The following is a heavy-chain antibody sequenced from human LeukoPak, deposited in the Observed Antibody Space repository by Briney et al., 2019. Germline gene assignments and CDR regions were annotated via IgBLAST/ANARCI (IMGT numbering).Heavy chain of an antibody. D-gene: IGHD5-18*01. CDR3: ARGTDTAMVTFDY. CDR1: GGSISSSSYY. V-gene: IGHV4-39*07. J-gene: IGHJ4*02. CDR2: IYYSGST. Sequence: PSETLSLTCTVSGGSISSSSYYWGWIRQPPGKGLEWIGSIYYSGSTYYNPSLKSRVTISVDTSKNQFSLKLSSVTAADTAVYYCARGTDTAMVTFDYWGQGTLVTVSS.